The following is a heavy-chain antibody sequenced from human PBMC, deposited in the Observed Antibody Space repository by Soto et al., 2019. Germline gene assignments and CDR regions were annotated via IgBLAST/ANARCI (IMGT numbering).Heavy chain of an antibody. D-gene: IGHD2-21*02. CDR3: AREGYCGGDCYRYGMDV. V-gene: IGHV1-18*04. J-gene: IGHJ6*02. Sequence: ASVKVSCKASGYTFTSYGISWVRQAPGQGLEWMGWISAYNGNTNYAQKLQGRVTMTTDTSTSTAYMELRSLRSDDTAVYYCAREGYCGGDCYRYGMDVWGQGTTVTVSS. CDR1: GYTFTSYG. CDR2: ISAYNGNT.